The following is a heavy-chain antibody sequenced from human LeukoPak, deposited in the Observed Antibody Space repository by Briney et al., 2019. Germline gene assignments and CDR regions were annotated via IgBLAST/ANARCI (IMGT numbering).Heavy chain of an antibody. Sequence: SQTLSLTCTVSGGSISSGGYYWSWIRQHPGKGLEWIGYIYYSGSTYYNPSLKSRVTISVDTSKNQFSLKLSSVTAAGTAIYYCARRRLRPEAFDIWGQGTMVTVSS. V-gene: IGHV4-31*03. CDR3: ARRRLRPEAFDI. J-gene: IGHJ3*02. CDR2: IYYSGST. D-gene: IGHD4-17*01. CDR1: GGSISSGGYY.